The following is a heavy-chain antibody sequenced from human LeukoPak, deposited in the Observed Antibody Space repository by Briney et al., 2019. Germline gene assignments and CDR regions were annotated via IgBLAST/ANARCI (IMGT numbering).Heavy chain of an antibody. CDR3: ARETTVTTEYYYYMDV. V-gene: IGHV4-34*01. CDR2: INHSGST. Sequence: SETLSLTCAVYGGSFSGYYWSWTRQPPGKGLEWIGEINHSGSTNYNPSLKSRVTISVDTSKNQFSLKLSSVTAADTAVYYCARETTVTTEYYYYMDVWGKGTTVTVSS. CDR1: GGSFSGYY. J-gene: IGHJ6*03. D-gene: IGHD4-11*01.